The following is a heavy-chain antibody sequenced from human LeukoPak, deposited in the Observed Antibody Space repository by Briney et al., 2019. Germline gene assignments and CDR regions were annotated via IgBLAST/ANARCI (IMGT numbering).Heavy chain of an antibody. D-gene: IGHD1-26*01. J-gene: IGHJ4*02. V-gene: IGHV1-2*02. CDR2: INPNSGGT. CDR1: GYTFTGYY. Sequence: ASVKVSCKASGYTFTGYYMHWVRQAPGQGLEWMGWINPNSGGTNYAQKFQGRVTMTRDTSISTAYMELSRLRSDDTAVYYCATRPPREGWELLVYWGQGTLVTVSS. CDR3: ATRPPREGWELLVY.